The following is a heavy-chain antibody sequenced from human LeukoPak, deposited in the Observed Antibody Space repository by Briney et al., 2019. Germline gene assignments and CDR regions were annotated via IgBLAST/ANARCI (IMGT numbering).Heavy chain of an antibody. J-gene: IGHJ4*02. Sequence: PSETLSLTCTVSGGSISSYYWSWIRQPAGKGLEWIGRIYTSGSTNYNPSLKSRVTISVDTSKNQFSLKLSSVTAADTAVYYCARLPYCSSTSCFYYFDYWGQGTLVTVSS. V-gene: IGHV4-4*07. CDR3: ARLPYCSSTSCFYYFDY. CDR1: GGSISSYY. D-gene: IGHD2-2*01. CDR2: IYTSGST.